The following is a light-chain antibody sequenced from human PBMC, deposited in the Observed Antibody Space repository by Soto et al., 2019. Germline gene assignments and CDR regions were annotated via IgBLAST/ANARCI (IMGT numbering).Light chain of an antibody. CDR2: DVS. CDR1: QSVGSRY. J-gene: IGKJ2*03. CDR3: QKHGTSPPMSS. Sequence: EIVLTQSPGTLSLSPGERATLSCRASQSVGSRYSAWYQQKPGQAPRLLMYDVSSRAPGIPDRFSGSGSGKDFTLTISRLQPDDFAVYYCQKHGTSPPMSSFGQVTKVEIK. V-gene: IGKV3-20*01.